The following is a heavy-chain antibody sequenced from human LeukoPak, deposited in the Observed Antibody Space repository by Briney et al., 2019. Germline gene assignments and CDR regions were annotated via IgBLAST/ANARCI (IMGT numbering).Heavy chain of an antibody. V-gene: IGHV1-46*01. CDR3: ASCSSTSCPFDY. D-gene: IGHD2-2*01. Sequence: ASVKVSCKASGYTFTSYYMHWVRQAPGQGLEWMGIINPSGGSTSYAQKFQGRVTITADESTSTAYMELSSLRSEDTAVYYCASCSSTSCPFDYWGQGTLVTVSS. CDR2: INPSGGST. CDR1: GYTFTSYY. J-gene: IGHJ4*02.